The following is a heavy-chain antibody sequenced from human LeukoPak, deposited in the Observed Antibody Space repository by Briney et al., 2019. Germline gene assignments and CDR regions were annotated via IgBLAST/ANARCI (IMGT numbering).Heavy chain of an antibody. V-gene: IGHV3-7*04. CDR1: GFTFSSYW. J-gene: IGHJ4*02. D-gene: IGHD3-22*01. Sequence: GGSLRLSCAASGFTFSSYWMSWVRQAPGKGLEWVANIKQDGSEKYYVDSVKGRFTISRDNAKNSLSLQMNSLRAEETAVYYCAGGEYYYDGGYWGQGTLVTVSS. CDR2: IKQDGSEK. CDR3: AGGEYYYDGGY.